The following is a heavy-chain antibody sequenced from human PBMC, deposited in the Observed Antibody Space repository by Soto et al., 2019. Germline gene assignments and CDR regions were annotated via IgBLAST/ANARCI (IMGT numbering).Heavy chain of an antibody. Sequence: SAKVSCKASGDSFTGYGISWLRQAPGQGLEWMGWISAYNGNTNYAQKLQGRVTMTTDTSTSTAYMELRSPRSDDTPVYYCARDSSGWPLYWGQGTLVTVSS. CDR1: GDSFTGYG. D-gene: IGHD6-25*01. V-gene: IGHV1-18*01. J-gene: IGHJ4*02. CDR3: ARDSSGWPLY. CDR2: ISAYNGNT.